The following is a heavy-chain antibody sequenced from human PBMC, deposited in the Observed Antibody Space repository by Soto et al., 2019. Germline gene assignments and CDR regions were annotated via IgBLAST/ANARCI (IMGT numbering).Heavy chain of an antibody. D-gene: IGHD3-22*01. J-gene: IGHJ4*02. Sequence: GGSLRLSCAVSGFSFSIYAMNWVRQAPGKGLEWVSGISGGGGSTYHADSVKGRFTISRDNSKNTLYLQMNSLRAEDTAVYYCAKDPTSYDSSAQFDSWGQGTLVTVSS. CDR1: GFSFSIYA. CDR3: AKDPTSYDSSAQFDS. CDR2: ISGGGGST. V-gene: IGHV3-23*01.